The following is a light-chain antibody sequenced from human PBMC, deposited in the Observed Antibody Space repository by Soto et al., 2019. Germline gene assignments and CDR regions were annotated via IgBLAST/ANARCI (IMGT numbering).Light chain of an antibody. CDR3: QSYDSSLSNLVV. V-gene: IGLV1-40*01. CDR2: DNN. J-gene: IGLJ2*01. Sequence: QSVLTQPPSVSGAPGQRVTISCTGSSSNTGADYDVHWYQHLPGSAPKLLIYDNNIRPSGVPDRFSGSKSGTSASLAITGLQAEDEGDYHCQSYDSSLSNLVVFGGGTKLTVL. CDR1: SSNTGADYD.